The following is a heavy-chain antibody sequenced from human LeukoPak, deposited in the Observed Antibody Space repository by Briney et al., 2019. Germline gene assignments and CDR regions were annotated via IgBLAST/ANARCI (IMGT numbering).Heavy chain of an antibody. D-gene: IGHD1-7*01. J-gene: IGHJ6*03. V-gene: IGHV3-23*01. CDR2: FSGSGGDT. CDR1: GFTFSSYA. Sequence: GGSLRLSCAASGFTFSSYAMSWVRQAPGKGLEWASAFSGSGGDTYYADSVKGRFTISRDNSKNTLYLQMNSLRAEDTAVYYCAKRRGLELLYYYYMDVWGKGTTVTVSS. CDR3: AKRRGLELLYYYYMDV.